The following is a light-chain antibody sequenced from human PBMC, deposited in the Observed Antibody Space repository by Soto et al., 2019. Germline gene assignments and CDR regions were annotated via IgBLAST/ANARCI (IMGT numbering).Light chain of an antibody. J-gene: IGKJ3*01. CDR2: AAS. Sequence: DIQMTQSPSSLSASVGDRVTITCRASQSIRNSLNWYQQKPGKAPKFLIFAASSLQSGVPSRFSGGGSGTDFTLTISSLQPEDFATYYCQQNYETPFTFGPGTKVDIK. CDR3: QQNYETPFT. V-gene: IGKV1-39*01. CDR1: QSIRNS.